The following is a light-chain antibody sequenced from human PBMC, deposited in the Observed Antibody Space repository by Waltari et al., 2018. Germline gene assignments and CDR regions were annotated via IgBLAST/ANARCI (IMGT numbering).Light chain of an antibody. CDR1: QGISSA. CDR2: EAS. Sequence: AIQLTQSPSSLSASVGDRVTITCRASQGISSALAWYQQKPGKAPELMIHEASSLGSGVPSRFSGTGAATDFTLTISSLQPEDFATYYCQQFYNYPLTFGGGTKVEIK. CDR3: QQFYNYPLT. V-gene: IGKV1D-13*01. J-gene: IGKJ4*01.